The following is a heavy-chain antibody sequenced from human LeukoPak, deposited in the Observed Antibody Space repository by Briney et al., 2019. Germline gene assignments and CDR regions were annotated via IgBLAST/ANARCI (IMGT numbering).Heavy chain of an antibody. V-gene: IGHV3-9*01. D-gene: IGHD4-11*01. CDR2: ISWNSGSM. CDR3: RGYTNYGYVFDI. J-gene: IGHJ3*02. Sequence: GGSLRLSCAASGFTFDDYAMHWVRQAPGKGLEWVSGISWNSGSMGYADSVKGRFTISRDNAKNSLYLQMNNLRVEDTAVYCARGYTNYGYVFDIWGQGTMVTVSS. CDR1: GFTFDDYA.